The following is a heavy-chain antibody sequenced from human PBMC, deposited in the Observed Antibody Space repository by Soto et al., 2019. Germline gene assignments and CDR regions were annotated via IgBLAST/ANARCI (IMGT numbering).Heavy chain of an antibody. Sequence: QVQLVESGGGVVQPGRSLRLSCEASGFTFSGYGMHWVRQAPGKGLEWVAVISYYGTNEYYEDSVKGRFTISRDNSKNTLYLQMNSLRIEDTAVYFCAKEDPSGRYSLGYWGQGSQVTVSS. CDR2: ISYYGTNE. J-gene: IGHJ4*02. CDR1: GFTFSGYG. V-gene: IGHV3-30*18. CDR3: AKEDPSGRYSLGY. D-gene: IGHD1-26*01.